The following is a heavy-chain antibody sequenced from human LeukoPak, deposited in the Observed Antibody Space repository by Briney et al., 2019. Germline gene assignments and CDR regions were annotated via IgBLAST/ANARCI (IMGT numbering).Heavy chain of an antibody. Sequence: PGGSLRLSCAASGFTFSSYEMNWVRQAPGKGLEWVSYISSSGSNIYYADSVKGRFTISRDNAKNSLYLQMNSLRAEDTAVYYCASTPYYFDYWGQGTLVTVSS. CDR3: ASTPYYFDY. CDR1: GFTFSSYE. CDR2: ISSSGSNI. V-gene: IGHV3-48*03. J-gene: IGHJ4*02. D-gene: IGHD5/OR15-5a*01.